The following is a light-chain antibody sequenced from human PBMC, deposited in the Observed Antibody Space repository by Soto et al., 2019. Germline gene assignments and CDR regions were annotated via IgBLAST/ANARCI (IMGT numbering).Light chain of an antibody. J-gene: IGLJ2*01. CDR2: IDN. V-gene: IGLV1-44*01. CDR3: ATWDDSLNGPL. Sequence: QSVMTQPPSVSAAPGQKVTISCSGSSSNIGSATVNWYQQLPGTAPKLLIYIDNQRPSGVPDRFSGSKSGSSASLAISGLQSEDEAIYYCATWDDSLNGPLFGGGTKLTVL. CDR1: SSNIGSAT.